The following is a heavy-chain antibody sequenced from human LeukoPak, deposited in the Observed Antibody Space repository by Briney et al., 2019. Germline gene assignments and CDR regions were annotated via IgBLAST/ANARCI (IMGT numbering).Heavy chain of an antibody. Sequence: SETLSLTCTVSGGSISSYYWSWIRQPPGKGLEWIGYIYYSGSTNYNPSLKSRVTISVDTSKNQFSLKLSSVTAADTAVYYCARGAPAASVASNWFDPWGQGTLVTASS. CDR2: IYYSGST. CDR1: GGSISSYY. J-gene: IGHJ5*02. D-gene: IGHD2-2*01. CDR3: ARGAPAASVASNWFDP. V-gene: IGHV4-59*08.